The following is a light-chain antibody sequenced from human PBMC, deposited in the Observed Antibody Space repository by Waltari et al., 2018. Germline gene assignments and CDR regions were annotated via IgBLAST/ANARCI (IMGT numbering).Light chain of an antibody. J-gene: IGKJ1*01. Sequence: EVVLTQSPGPLSLSPGETATLSCRASQSIGRYLVWYQQKSGQAPRLLIHGASTRATGIPDRFSGSGSGTDFSLTISRLEAEDFAVYYCQNHERLPATFGQGTKVEIK. V-gene: IGKV3-20*01. CDR3: QNHERLPAT. CDR1: QSIGRY. CDR2: GAS.